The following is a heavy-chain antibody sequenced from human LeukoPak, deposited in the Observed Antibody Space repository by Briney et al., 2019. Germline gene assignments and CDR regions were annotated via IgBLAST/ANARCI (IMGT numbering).Heavy chain of an antibody. V-gene: IGHV4-34*01. CDR1: GGSFSGYY. Sequence: SETLSLTCAVYGGSFSGYYWSWIRQPPGKGLEWIGEINHSGSTNYNPSLKSRVTISVDTSKNQFSLKLSSVTAADTAVYYCASSRAPSTYYDFWSGYYKAFDIWGQGTMVTVSS. CDR3: ASSRAPSTYYDFWSGYYKAFDI. J-gene: IGHJ3*02. D-gene: IGHD3-3*01. CDR2: INHSGST.